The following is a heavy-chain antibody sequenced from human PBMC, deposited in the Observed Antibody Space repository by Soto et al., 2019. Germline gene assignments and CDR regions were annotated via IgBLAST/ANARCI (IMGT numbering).Heavy chain of an antibody. Sequence: PSETLSLTCTVSGGSISSYYWSWIRQPPGKGLEWIGYMYHSGRTNYNPSLKSRVAISVDTSKNQFSLYLNSVTAADTAVYYCTKNYYDILSGPDYWGQGTLVTVSS. CDR1: GGSISSYY. CDR3: TKNYYDILSGPDY. D-gene: IGHD3-9*01. V-gene: IGHV4-59*12. J-gene: IGHJ4*02. CDR2: MYHSGRT.